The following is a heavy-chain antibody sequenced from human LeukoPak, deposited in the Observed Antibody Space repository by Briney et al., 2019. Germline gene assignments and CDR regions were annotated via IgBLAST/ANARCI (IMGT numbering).Heavy chain of an antibody. V-gene: IGHV4-34*01. J-gene: IGHJ4*02. CDR3: AGGHEVGQLLSFFDY. CDR2: INHSGST. Sequence: SETLSLTCAVYGGSFGDDYWSWIRQPPGKGLEWIGEINHSGSTNYNPSLKTRVTISVDTSKNQFSLKLSSVTAADTAVYYCAGGHEVGQLLSFFDYWGQGDLVTVSS. D-gene: IGHD2-2*01. CDR1: GGSFGDDY.